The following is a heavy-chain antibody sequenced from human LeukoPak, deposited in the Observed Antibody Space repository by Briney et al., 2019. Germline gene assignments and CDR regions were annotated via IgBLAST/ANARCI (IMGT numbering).Heavy chain of an antibody. V-gene: IGHV1-2*04. Sequence: ASVKVSCKASGYTFTGYYMHWVRQAPGQGLEWMGWINPNSGGTNYAQKFQGWVTMTRDTSISTAYMELSRLRSEDTAVYYCASAYYDSSGYYKGFDPWGQGTLVTVSS. CDR3: ASAYYDSSGYYKGFDP. CDR1: GYTFTGYY. D-gene: IGHD3-22*01. CDR2: INPNSGGT. J-gene: IGHJ5*02.